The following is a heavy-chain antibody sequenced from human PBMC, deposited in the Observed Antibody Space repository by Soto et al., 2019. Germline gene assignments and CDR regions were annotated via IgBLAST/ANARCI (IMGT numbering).Heavy chain of an antibody. CDR1: GYTFTSYY. CDR3: ARGIAARPFDF. D-gene: IGHD6-6*01. Sequence: QVQLVQSGAEVKKPGASVKVSCKASGYTFTSYYMHWVRQAPGQGLEWMGIINPSGGSTSYAQKFQGRVTMPRDTSTSTVYMELRSLRSDDTAVYYCARGIAARPFDFWGQGTLVTVSS. J-gene: IGHJ4*02. CDR2: INPSGGST. V-gene: IGHV1-46*01.